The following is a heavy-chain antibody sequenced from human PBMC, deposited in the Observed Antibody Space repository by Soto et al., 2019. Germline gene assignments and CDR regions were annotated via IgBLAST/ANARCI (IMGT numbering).Heavy chain of an antibody. CDR2: IYPGDSDT. J-gene: IGHJ6*03. Sequence: GESLQVSGQASGWGCTRYWVGGVRQMPGKGLEWMGIIYPGDSDTRYSPSFQGQVTISADKSISTAYLQWSSLKASDTAMYYCANLPAPGPSGNYYLDVRGKGTTVTVSS. D-gene: IGHD1-26*01. CDR3: ANLPAPGPSGNYYLDV. CDR1: GWGCTRYW. V-gene: IGHV5-51*03.